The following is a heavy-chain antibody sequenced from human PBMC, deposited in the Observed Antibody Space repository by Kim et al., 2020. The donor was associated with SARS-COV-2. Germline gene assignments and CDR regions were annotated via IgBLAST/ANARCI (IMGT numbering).Heavy chain of an antibody. CDR1: GGSISSYY. CDR3: ARGSLGGYYYVFDY. Sequence: SETLSLTCTVSGGSISSYYWSWIRQPPGKGLEWIGYIYYSGSTNYNPSLKSRVTISVDTSKNQFSLKLSSVTAADTAVYYCARGSLGGYYYVFDYWGQGTLVTVSS. D-gene: IGHD3-22*01. J-gene: IGHJ4*02. V-gene: IGHV4-59*13. CDR2: IYYSGST.